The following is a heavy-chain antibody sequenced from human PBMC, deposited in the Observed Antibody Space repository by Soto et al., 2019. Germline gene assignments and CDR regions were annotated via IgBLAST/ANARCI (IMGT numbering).Heavy chain of an antibody. Sequence: PSETLSLACTVSGVSVSSGSSYWAWLRQPPGKGLEWIGFGSYSGTTNYKPSLKSRVTISVDTSRSQISLKVSSLTAADTAVYYCARGATVTQFDYWGRGTLVTVSS. V-gene: IGHV4-61*01. CDR1: GVSVSSGSSY. J-gene: IGHJ4*02. CDR3: ARGATVTQFDY. CDR2: GSYSGTT. D-gene: IGHD1-1*01.